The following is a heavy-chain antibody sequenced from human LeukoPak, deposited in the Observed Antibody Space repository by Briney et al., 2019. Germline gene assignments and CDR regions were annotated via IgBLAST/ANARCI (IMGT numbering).Heavy chain of an antibody. CDR2: ISAYSGNT. J-gene: IGHJ2*01. Sequence: ASVKVSCKTSGYTFSNYGITWVRQAPGQGLEWMGWISAYSGNTNYAQKLQGRVTMTTDTSTSTAYMELRSLRSDDTAVYYCARDPTLTNGEDWFFDLWGRGTLVTVSS. V-gene: IGHV1-18*01. CDR1: GYTFSNYG. CDR3: ARDPTLTNGEDWFFDL.